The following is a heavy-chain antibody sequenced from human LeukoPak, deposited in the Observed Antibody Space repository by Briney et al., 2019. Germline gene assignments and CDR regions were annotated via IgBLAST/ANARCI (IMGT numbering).Heavy chain of an antibody. CDR3: ARELYYDSEGYFDY. Sequence: SETLSLTCTVSGGSISNTDNFWGWIRQPPGKGLEWIGSIYYSGSTYYNPSLKSRVTISVDTSKNQFSLKLSSVTAADTAVYYCARELYYDSEGYFDYWGQGTLVTVSS. D-gene: IGHD3-22*01. V-gene: IGHV4-39*07. J-gene: IGHJ4*02. CDR1: GGSISNTDNF. CDR2: IYYSGST.